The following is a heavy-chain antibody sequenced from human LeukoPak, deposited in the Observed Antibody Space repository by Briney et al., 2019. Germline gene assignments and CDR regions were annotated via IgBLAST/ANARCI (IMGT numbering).Heavy chain of an antibody. V-gene: IGHV6-1*01. J-gene: IGHJ5*02. Sequence: SQTLSLTCAISGDSVSSNSAAWNWIRQSPSRGLEWLVRTYYRSKWYNDYAVSVKSRITINPDTSKNQFSLQLNSVTPEDTAVYYCARVPSYSSSWYSRTNWFDPWGQGTLVTVSS. CDR1: GDSVSSNSAA. D-gene: IGHD6-13*01. CDR2: TYYRSKWYN. CDR3: ARVPSYSSSWYSRTNWFDP.